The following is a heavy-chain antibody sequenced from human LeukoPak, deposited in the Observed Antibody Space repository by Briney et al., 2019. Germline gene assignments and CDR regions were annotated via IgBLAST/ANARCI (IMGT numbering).Heavy chain of an antibody. CDR1: GFTFGDYA. J-gene: IGHJ4*02. D-gene: IGHD6-19*01. CDR3: TRDPQYSSGWYGGIY. Sequence: PGRSLRLSCTASGFTFGDYAMSWFRQAPGKGLEWVGFIRSKAYGGTTEYAASVKGRFTISRDDSKSIAYLQMNSLKTEDTAVYYCTRDPQYSSGWYGGIYWGQGILVSVSS. V-gene: IGHV3-49*03. CDR2: IRSKAYGGTT.